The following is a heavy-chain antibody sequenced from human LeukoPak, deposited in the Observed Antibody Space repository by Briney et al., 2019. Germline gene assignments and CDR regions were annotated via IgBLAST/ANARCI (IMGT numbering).Heavy chain of an antibody. D-gene: IGHD6-19*01. V-gene: IGHV3-7*01. CDR1: GFTFSSYW. J-gene: IGHJ5*02. Sequence: PGGSLRLSCAASGFTFSSYWMSCVRQAPGKGLEWVANIKQDGSEKYYVDSVKGRFTISRDNAKNSLYLQMNSLRAEDTAVYYCARRFSGWYSVNWFDPWGQGTLVTVSS. CDR3: ARRFSGWYSVNWFDP. CDR2: IKQDGSEK.